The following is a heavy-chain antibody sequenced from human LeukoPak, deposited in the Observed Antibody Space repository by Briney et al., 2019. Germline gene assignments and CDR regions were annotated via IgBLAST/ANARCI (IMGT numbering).Heavy chain of an antibody. CDR3: AKDPQYQLLFFDY. D-gene: IGHD2-2*01. CDR2: IKQDGSEK. V-gene: IGHV3-7*01. J-gene: IGHJ4*02. CDR1: GFTFSSYW. Sequence: GGSLRLSCAASGFTFSSYWMSWVRQAPGKGLEWVANIKQDGSEKYYVDSVKGRFTISRDNSKNTLYLQMNSLRAEDTAVYYCAKDPQYQLLFFDYWGQGTLVTVSS.